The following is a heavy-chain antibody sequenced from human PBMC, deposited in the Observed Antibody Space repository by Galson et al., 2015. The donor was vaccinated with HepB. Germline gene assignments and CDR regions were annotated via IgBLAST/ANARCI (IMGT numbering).Heavy chain of an antibody. V-gene: IGHV4-31*03. CDR1: GASISRSGYY. Sequence: TLSLTCTVSGASISRSGYYWTWIRQHPGKGLEWIGYIYYSGSTYYNPSLKGRVTLSSDTSKHQFSLNLSSVTAADTAGYYCARYSESHFGDYWGQGTLVTVSS. J-gene: IGHJ4*02. D-gene: IGHD1-26*01. CDR2: IYYSGST. CDR3: ARYSESHFGDY.